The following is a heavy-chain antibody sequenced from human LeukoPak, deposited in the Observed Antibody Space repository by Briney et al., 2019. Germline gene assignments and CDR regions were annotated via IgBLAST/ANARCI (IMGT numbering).Heavy chain of an antibody. J-gene: IGHJ3*02. CDR3: ARGKPTPADDAFDI. Sequence: SETLSLTCAVYGGSFSGYYWSWIRQPPGKGLEWIGEINHSGSTNYNPSLKSRVTISVDTSKNQFSLKLSSVTAADTAVYYCARGKPTPADDAFDIWGQGTMVTVPS. CDR1: GGSFSGYY. V-gene: IGHV4-34*01. CDR2: INHSGST.